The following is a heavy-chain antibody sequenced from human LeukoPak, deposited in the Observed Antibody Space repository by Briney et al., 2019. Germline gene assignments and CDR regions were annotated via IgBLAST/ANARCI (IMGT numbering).Heavy chain of an antibody. CDR1: GYFFTSYW. D-gene: IGHD5-12*01. Sequence: GESLQISCQASGYFFTSYWIGWVRQLPGKGLGWMGIINPSDSDTRYSPSFQGQVTISADKSISTVYLQWSSLKAADTAKYYCAKGYSRVDYWGQGTLVTVSS. V-gene: IGHV5-51*01. CDR3: AKGYSRVDY. CDR2: INPSDSDT. J-gene: IGHJ4*02.